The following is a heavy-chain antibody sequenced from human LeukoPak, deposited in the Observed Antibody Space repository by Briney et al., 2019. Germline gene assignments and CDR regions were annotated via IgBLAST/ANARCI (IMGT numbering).Heavy chain of an antibody. CDR3: ARGSSWDYYYGMDV. Sequence: GGSLRLSCAASGFTFSSYAMHWVRQAPGKGLEWVAVISYDGSNKYYADSVKGRFTISRDNSKNTLYLQMNSLRAEDTAGYYCARGSSWDYYYGMDVWGQGTTVTVSS. V-gene: IGHV3-30*04. CDR2: ISYDGSNK. CDR1: GFTFSSYA. D-gene: IGHD6-13*01. J-gene: IGHJ6*02.